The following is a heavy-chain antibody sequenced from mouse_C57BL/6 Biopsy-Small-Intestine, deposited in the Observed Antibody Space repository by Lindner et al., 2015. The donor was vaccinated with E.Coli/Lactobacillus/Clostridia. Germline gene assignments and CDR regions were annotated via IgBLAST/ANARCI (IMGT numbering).Heavy chain of an antibody. V-gene: IGHV3-8*01. D-gene: IGHD2-4*01. CDR2: ISFSGST. Sequence: VQLQESGPGLAKPSQTLSLTCSVTDYSITSDYWSWIRKFPGNKLEYMGYISFSGSTYYNPSLKSRISITRDTSKNQYYLQLNSVTTEDTATYYCARWVDDYPYYYAMDYWGQGTSVTVSS. CDR3: ARWVDDYPYYYAMDY. J-gene: IGHJ4*01. CDR1: DYSITSDY.